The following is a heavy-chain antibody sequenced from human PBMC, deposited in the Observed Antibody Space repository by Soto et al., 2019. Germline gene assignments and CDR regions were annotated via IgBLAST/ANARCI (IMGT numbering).Heavy chain of an antibody. CDR1: GGSISCAGYS. V-gene: IGHV4-30-2*01. CDR2: IYHSGTT. CDR3: AREGGAGTYMGFAY. Sequence: TLFLTCAVSGGSISCAGYSWSWIRQPPGKGLEWIGEIYHSGTTNYNPSFNSRVTMSVDKSNNQSYRMLTSVTAEDTAIYYCAREGGAGTYMGFAYWGQGTLVTVSS. D-gene: IGHD6-19*01. J-gene: IGHJ4*02.